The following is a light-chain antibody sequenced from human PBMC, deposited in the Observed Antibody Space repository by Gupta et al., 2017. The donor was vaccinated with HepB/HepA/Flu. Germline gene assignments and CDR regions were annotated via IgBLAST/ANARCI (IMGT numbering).Light chain of an antibody. CDR2: VAS. CDR3: QQYKNYPRT. J-gene: IGKJ1*01. Sequence: IKLTRSQSPLSASVGDRVTITCRASQDINNWLAWYQQKPEKAPKSLIYVASSLQSGVPSRFSGSGSGTNFTLTISSLQPEDFATYYCQQYKNYPRTFGQGTKVEIK. CDR1: QDINNW. V-gene: IGKV1D-16*01.